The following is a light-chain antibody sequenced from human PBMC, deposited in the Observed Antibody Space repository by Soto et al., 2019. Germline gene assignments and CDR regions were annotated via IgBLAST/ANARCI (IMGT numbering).Light chain of an antibody. V-gene: IGKV1-5*01. CDR1: QSINGW. Sequence: DIKMTHSLSAVSASVGDRVTITCRASQSINGWLAWYQQKPGKAPKLLIYDVSTLDSGVPSRFSGSASGTEFTLTISSLESDDFATYYCQQYHRYSTFGQGTKVDIK. CDR2: DVS. CDR3: QQYHRYST. J-gene: IGKJ1*01.